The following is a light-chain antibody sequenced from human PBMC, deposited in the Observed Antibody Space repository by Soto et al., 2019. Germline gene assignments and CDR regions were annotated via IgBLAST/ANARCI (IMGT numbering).Light chain of an antibody. J-gene: IGKJ1*01. Sequence: DIQMTQSPSSLSASVRDRVTITCRASQSISSYLNWYQQKPGKAPKLLIYAASSLQSGVPSRFSGSGSGTEFTLTISSLQPDDFATYYCQHYNSYSEAFGRGTKVDIK. CDR2: AAS. CDR3: QHYNSYSEA. V-gene: IGKV1-39*01. CDR1: QSISSY.